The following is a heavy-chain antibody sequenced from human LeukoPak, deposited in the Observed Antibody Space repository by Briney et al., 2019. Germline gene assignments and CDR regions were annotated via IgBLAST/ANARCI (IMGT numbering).Heavy chain of an antibody. J-gene: IGHJ3*02. V-gene: IGHV3-66*01. Sequence: SGGSLRLSCAASGFTVSSKYMSWVRQAPGKGLEWVSIFYSGDDSTYYADSVKGRFTMSRDNSKNTLYLQMNNLRAEDTAVYYCARERYCGDDCYSFAFDIWGQGTMVTVSS. D-gene: IGHD2-21*02. CDR1: GFTVSSKY. CDR3: ARERYCGDDCYSFAFDI. CDR2: FYSGDDST.